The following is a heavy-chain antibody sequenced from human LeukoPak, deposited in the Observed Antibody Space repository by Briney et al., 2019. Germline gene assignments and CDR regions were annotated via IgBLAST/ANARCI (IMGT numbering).Heavy chain of an antibody. CDR1: GFTFSTYW. Sequence: TGGSLRLSCAAYGFTFSTYWMSWVRQAPGKGLEWVAIIKQDGSEKYYVDSVKGRFNISRDNAKNSLYLQMNSLRVEDTAVYYCARSPMVRGIIAHFDYWGQGTLVTVSS. CDR3: ARSPMVRGIIAHFDY. CDR2: IKQDGSEK. J-gene: IGHJ4*02. V-gene: IGHV3-7*01. D-gene: IGHD3-10*01.